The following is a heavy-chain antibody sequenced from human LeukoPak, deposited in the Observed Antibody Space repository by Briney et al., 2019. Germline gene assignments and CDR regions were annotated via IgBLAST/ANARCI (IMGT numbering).Heavy chain of an antibody. CDR3: ARGKESIYSEILG. Sequence: GGSLRLSCAASGFTFSNYAMNWVRQAPGKGLEWVSVISSSGGTTNYADSVKGRFTVSRDNSKNTLHLQLNSLRAEDTAVYYCARGKESIYSEILGWGQGTLVTVSS. CDR2: ISSSGGTT. J-gene: IGHJ4*02. V-gene: IGHV3-23*01. CDR1: GFTFSNYA. D-gene: IGHD2-21*01.